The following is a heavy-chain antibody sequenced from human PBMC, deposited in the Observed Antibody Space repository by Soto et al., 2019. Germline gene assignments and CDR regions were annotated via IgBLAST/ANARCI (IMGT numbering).Heavy chain of an antibody. CDR2: THHSGYI. CDR1: SAPITKYY. Sequence: PSETLSLTCTVSSAPITKYYWGWVRQAPGRGLEWVGFTHHSGYISYSPSLKSRVTMSVDPSKNQVSLKLTSVTAADTAVYYCARDRACSGGSCYRAGLGLDYWGQGTLVTVSS. D-gene: IGHD2-15*01. CDR3: ARDRACSGGSCYRAGLGLDY. V-gene: IGHV4-59*12. J-gene: IGHJ4*02.